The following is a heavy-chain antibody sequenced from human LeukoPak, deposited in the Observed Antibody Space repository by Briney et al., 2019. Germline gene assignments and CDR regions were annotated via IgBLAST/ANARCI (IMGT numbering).Heavy chain of an antibody. Sequence: GGSLRLSCAASGLTFSSYAMSWVRQAPGKGLEWVSAISGSGGSTYYADSVKGRFTISRDNSKNTLYLQMNSLRAEDTAVYYCAKDKVYDFWSGYPYFDYWGQGTLVTVSS. D-gene: IGHD3-3*01. V-gene: IGHV3-23*01. CDR1: GLTFSSYA. CDR2: ISGSGGST. J-gene: IGHJ4*02. CDR3: AKDKVYDFWSGYPYFDY.